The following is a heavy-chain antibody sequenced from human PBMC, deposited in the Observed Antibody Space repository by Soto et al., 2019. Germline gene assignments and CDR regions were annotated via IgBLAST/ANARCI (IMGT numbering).Heavy chain of an antibody. Sequence: EVQLVESGGGLVQPGGSLRLSCAASGFTVSSNYMSWVRQAPGKGLEWVSVIYSGGSTYYADSVKGRFTISRDNSKNTLYLQMNSLRAEDTAVYYCARADILTGYYNDYWGQGTLVTVSS. D-gene: IGHD3-9*01. J-gene: IGHJ4*02. CDR2: IYSGGST. CDR3: ARADILTGYYNDY. CDR1: GFTVSSNY. V-gene: IGHV3-66*01.